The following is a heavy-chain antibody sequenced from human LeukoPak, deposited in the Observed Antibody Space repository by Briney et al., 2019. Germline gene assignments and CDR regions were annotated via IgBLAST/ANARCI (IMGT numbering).Heavy chain of an antibody. CDR1: GYSFTSYW. CDR3: ARLLQDTAMVSGNWFDP. D-gene: IGHD5-18*01. V-gene: IGHV5-51*01. Sequence: GESLKISCKGSGYSFTSYWIGWVRQMPRKGLEWMGIIYPGDSDTRYSPSLQGQVTISADKSISTAYLQWSSLKASDTAMYYCARLLQDTAMVSGNWFDPWGQGTLVTVSS. CDR2: IYPGDSDT. J-gene: IGHJ5*02.